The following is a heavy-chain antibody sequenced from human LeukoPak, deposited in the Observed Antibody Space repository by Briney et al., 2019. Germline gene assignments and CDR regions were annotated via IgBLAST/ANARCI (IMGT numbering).Heavy chain of an antibody. CDR2: ISSSGRNT. D-gene: IGHD3-3*01. J-gene: IGHJ5*01. CDR1: GFKFGSYA. V-gene: IGHV3-23*01. CDR3: AKRVPLTALDS. Sequence: GGSLRLSCAASGFKFGSYAMSWVRQAPGKGLEWVSGISSSGRNTYYADTVRGRFDISRDNTKNRLFLQMNSLRVEDSGVYYCAKRVPLTALDSWGQGTLVTVSS.